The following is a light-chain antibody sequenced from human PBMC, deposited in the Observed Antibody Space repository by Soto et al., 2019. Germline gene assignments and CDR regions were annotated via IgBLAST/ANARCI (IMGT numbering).Light chain of an antibody. CDR1: QSLLHSNGFQY. CDR2: LGF. V-gene: IGKV2-28*01. J-gene: IGKJ1*01. CDR3: MQPLEAPWT. Sequence: EIVMTQSPPSLSVTPGEPASISCRSSQSLLHSNGFQYLDWYLQKPGQSPQLLIYLGFNRASRVPDRFSGSGSGTDFTLKISRVEAEDVGIYFCMQPLEAPWTFGQGTKV.